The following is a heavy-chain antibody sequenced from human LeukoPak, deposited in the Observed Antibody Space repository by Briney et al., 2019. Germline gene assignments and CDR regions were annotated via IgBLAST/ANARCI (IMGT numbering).Heavy chain of an antibody. J-gene: IGHJ3*02. CDR2: IYSGDNT. Sequence: GGSLRLSCAVSGFTVSRYYMSWVRQAPGKGLEWVSIIYSGDNTYYADSVKGRFTISRDNSKNTLYLQMNSLRAEDTAVYYCSRDTADDAFDIWGQGTMVTVSS. CDR1: GFTVSRYY. V-gene: IGHV3-66*01. CDR3: SRDTADDAFDI.